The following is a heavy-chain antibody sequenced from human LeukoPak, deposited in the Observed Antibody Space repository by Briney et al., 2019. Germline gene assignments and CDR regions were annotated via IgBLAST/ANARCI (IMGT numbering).Heavy chain of an antibody. Sequence: SETLSLTCTVSGYSISSGYYWGWIRQPPGKGLEWIGSIYHSGSTYYNPSLKSRVTISVDTSKNQFSLKLSSVTAADTAVYYCARDLSYSSGWLDYWGQGTLVTVSS. CDR2: IYHSGST. CDR1: GYSISSGYY. D-gene: IGHD6-19*01. CDR3: ARDLSYSSGWLDY. V-gene: IGHV4-38-2*02. J-gene: IGHJ4*02.